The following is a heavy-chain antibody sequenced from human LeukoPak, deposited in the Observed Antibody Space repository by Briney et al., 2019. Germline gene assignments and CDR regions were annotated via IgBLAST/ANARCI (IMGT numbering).Heavy chain of an antibody. CDR2: IHYSGST. CDR1: GGSISGYY. Sequence: PPETLSLACTVSGGSISGYYWSWIRQPPGKGLEWIGFIHYSGSTNYNPSLKSRVTISVDASTNHFSLKLSSVTAADTAVYYCARYGSGSYHFDYWGQGTLVTVSP. V-gene: IGHV4-59*01. J-gene: IGHJ4*02. CDR3: ARYGSGSYHFDY. D-gene: IGHD3-10*01.